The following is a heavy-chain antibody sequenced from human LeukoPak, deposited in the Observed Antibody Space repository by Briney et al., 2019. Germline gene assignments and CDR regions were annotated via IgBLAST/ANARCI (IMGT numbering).Heavy chain of an antibody. Sequence: GGSLRLSCAAAGFSFSIYSIHWVRQAPGKGLEWVAFISSDGNSKNFALSVKGRFAISRDNSKNTLFLQMNNLRSEDTALYSCVSPTDDYPLLYYFDSWSQGTLVTVSS. CDR1: GFSFSIYS. CDR3: VSPTDDYPLLYYFDS. J-gene: IGHJ4*02. D-gene: IGHD5-12*01. V-gene: IGHV3-30*09. CDR2: ISSDGNSK.